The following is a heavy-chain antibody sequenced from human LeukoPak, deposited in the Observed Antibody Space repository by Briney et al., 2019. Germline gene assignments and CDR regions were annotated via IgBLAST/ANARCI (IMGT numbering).Heavy chain of an antibody. Sequence: GESLKISCKGSGYSFTSYWIGWARQMPGKGLEWMGIIYPGDSDTRYSPPFQGQVTISADKSISTAYLQWSSLKASDTAIYYCARGRAAVLRGWFDPWGQGTLVTVSS. D-gene: IGHD2-2*01. J-gene: IGHJ5*02. CDR1: GYSFTSYW. V-gene: IGHV5-51*01. CDR2: IYPGDSDT. CDR3: ARGRAAVLRGWFDP.